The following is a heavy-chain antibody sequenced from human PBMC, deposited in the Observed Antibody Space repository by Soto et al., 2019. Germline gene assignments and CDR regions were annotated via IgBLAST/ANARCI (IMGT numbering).Heavy chain of an antibody. Sequence: QITLKESGPTLVKPTQTLTLTCTFSGFSLSTSGVGVGWIRQPPGKALEWLALIYWNDDKRYSPSLMNRLTITKDTSKNQVVLAMTNMEPVYTATYYCAHRQGQGQWLLRRQVDWFDPWGQGTLVTVSS. CDR3: AHRQGQGQWLLRRQVDWFDP. J-gene: IGHJ5*02. V-gene: IGHV2-5*01. CDR2: IYWNDDK. D-gene: IGHD6-19*01. CDR1: GFSLSTSGVG.